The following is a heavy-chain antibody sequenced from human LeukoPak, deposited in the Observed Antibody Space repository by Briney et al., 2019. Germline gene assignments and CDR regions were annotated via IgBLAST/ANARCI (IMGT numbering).Heavy chain of an antibody. CDR3: ARPRIPGMGATTYPFLGWFDP. Sequence: RASVKVSCKASGGTFTTSGISWVRQAPGQGLEWMGWISAYNGNTNYAQKLQGRVTMTTDTSTSTAYMELRSLRSDDTAVYYCARPRIPGMGATTYPFLGWFDPWGQGTLVTVSS. CDR1: GGTFTTSG. J-gene: IGHJ5*02. V-gene: IGHV1-18*01. CDR2: ISAYNGNT. D-gene: IGHD1-26*01.